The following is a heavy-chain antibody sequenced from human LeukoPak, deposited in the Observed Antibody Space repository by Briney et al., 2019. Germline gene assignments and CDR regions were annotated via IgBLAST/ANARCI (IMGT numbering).Heavy chain of an antibody. CDR2: IIPIFGTA. J-gene: IGHJ5*02. D-gene: IGHD2-2*01. V-gene: IGHV1-69*05. CDR1: GGTFSSYA. Sequence: GASVKVSCKASGGTFSSYAISWVRQAPGQGLEWMGGIIPIFGTANYAQKFQGRVTITTDECTSTAYMELSSLRSEDTAVYYCARGRRYCSSTSCSLDPWGQGTLVTVSS. CDR3: ARGRRYCSSTSCSLDP.